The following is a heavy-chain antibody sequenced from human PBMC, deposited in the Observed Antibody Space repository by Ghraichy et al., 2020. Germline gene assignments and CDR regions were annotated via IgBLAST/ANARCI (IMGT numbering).Heavy chain of an antibody. V-gene: IGHV4-34*01. CDR3: ARLKTGRYFDL. CDR1: GGSFSGYY. J-gene: IGHJ2*01. CDR2: INHSGST. D-gene: IGHD1-14*01. Sequence: SETLSLTCAVYGGSFSGYYWSWIRQPPGKGLEWIGEINHSGSTNYNPSLKSRVTISVVTSKNQFSLKLSSVTAADTAVYYCARLKTGRYFDLWGRGTLVTVSS.